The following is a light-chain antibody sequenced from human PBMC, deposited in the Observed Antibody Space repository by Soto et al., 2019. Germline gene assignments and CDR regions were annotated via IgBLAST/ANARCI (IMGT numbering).Light chain of an antibody. J-gene: IGKJ1*01. V-gene: IGKV3-20*01. CDR3: QQYGSSGT. CDR1: QSLSNNY. CDR2: GAS. Sequence: EIVLTQSPGTLSLSQGKRATLSCRASQSLSNNYFAWYQQIPGQPPRLLIYGASNRATGIPDRFSGSGSGTYFTLTISRLEPEDFAVYYCQQYGSSGTFGQGTKVDIK.